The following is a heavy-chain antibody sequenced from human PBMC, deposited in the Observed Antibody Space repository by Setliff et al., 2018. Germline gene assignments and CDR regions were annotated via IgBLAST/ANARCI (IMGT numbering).Heavy chain of an antibody. CDR2: MYYSGST. CDR1: GGSISSYY. V-gene: IGHV4-59*01. D-gene: IGHD6-19*01. CDR3: ARAPPSSGWTPRGYYYYYMDV. Sequence: SETLSLTCTVSGGSISSYYWSWIRQPPGKGLEWIGYMYYSGSTNYNPSFKSRVTISVDTSKNRFSLKLSSVTAADTAVYYCARAPPSSGWTPRGYYYYYMDVWGKGTTVTVSS. J-gene: IGHJ6*03.